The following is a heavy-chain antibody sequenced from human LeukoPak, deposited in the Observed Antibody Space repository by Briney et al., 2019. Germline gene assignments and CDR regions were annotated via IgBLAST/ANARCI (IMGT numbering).Heavy chain of an antibody. CDR2: IWYDGSNK. D-gene: IGHD3-22*01. J-gene: IGHJ5*02. V-gene: IGHV3-33*01. CDR3: AREGHQWLLSNWFDP. CDR1: GFTFSSYG. Sequence: GGSLRLSCAASGFTFSSYGMHWVRQAPGKGLEWVAVIWYDGSNKYYADSVKGRFTISRDNSKNTLYLQMDSLRAEDTAMYYCAREGHQWLLSNWFDPWGQGTLVTVSS.